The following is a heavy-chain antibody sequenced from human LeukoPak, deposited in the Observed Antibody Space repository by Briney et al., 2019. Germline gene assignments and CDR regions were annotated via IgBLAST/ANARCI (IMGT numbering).Heavy chain of an antibody. CDR1: GFTFRSYW. D-gene: IGHD1-26*01. CDR2: INTDWWSE. J-gene: IGHJ4*02. CDR3: PRALATGSNDN. V-gene: IGHV3-74*01. Sequence: PGWSLRLSCAATGFTFRSYWMHWLRQAPSKGLVGVSRINTDWWSETNVGSVYGRFTISRDNEQKALYLPMNSLRAEHTAGYYFPRALATGSNDNWRQGTVVSV.